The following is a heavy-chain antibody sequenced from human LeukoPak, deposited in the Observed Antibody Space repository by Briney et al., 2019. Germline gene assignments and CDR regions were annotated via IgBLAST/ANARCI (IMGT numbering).Heavy chain of an antibody. CDR2: ISSSGSTI. D-gene: IGHD6-13*01. CDR3: AKRVRPAAGTPFDY. CDR1: GFTFSSYE. J-gene: IGHJ4*02. Sequence: PGGSLRLSCAASGFTFSSYEMNWVRQAPGKGLEWVSYISSSGSTIYYADSVKGRFTISRDNSKNTLYLLMNSLRAEDTAVYYCAKRVRPAAGTPFDYWGQGTLVTVSS. V-gene: IGHV3-48*03.